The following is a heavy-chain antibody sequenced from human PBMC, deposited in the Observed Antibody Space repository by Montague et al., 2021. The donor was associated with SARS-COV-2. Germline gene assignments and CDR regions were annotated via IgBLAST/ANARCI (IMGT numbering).Heavy chain of an antibody. CDR3: VRSRAERYFGWTKLDAHVKPDYLDY. D-gene: IGHD3-9*01. CDR1: GGSISSSSYY. J-gene: IGHJ4*02. CDR2: IYYSGST. Sequence: SETLSLTCTVSGGSISSSSYYWGWIRQPPGKGLEWIGSIYYSGSTYYNPTLKSRVTISVDTSKNQFSLKLSSVTATDTAVYYCVRSRAERYFGWTKLDAHVKPDYLDYWGQGTLVTVSS. V-gene: IGHV4-39*01.